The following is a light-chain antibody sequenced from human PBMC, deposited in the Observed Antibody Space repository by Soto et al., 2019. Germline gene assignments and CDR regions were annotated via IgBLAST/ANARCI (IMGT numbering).Light chain of an antibody. V-gene: IGLV1-44*01. CDR1: TSNVGTNS. CDR3: AAWDDSLNGHAV. CDR2: NNN. Sequence: QLVLTQPPSASGTPGQRVTISCPGSTSNVGTNSVIWYQQLPGLVPKLLLYNNNHRPSGVPDRFSGSKSGTSASLAISGLPAEDEADYYCAAWDDSLNGHAVFGGGTQLTVL. J-gene: IGLJ7*01.